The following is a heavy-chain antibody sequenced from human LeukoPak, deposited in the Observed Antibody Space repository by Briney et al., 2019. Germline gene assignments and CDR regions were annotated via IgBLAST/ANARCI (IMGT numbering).Heavy chain of an antibody. CDR1: GYTFTIYG. Sequence: ASVKVSCKASGYTFTIYGISWVRQAPGQGLEWMGGIIPIFGTANYAQKFQGRVTITADESTSTAYMELSSLRSEDTAVHYCARARPYCSSTSCYHTHQYYYYGTDVWGKGTTVTVSS. V-gene: IGHV1-69*13. CDR2: IIPIFGTA. CDR3: ARARPYCSSTSCYHTHQYYYYGTDV. J-gene: IGHJ6*04. D-gene: IGHD2-2*01.